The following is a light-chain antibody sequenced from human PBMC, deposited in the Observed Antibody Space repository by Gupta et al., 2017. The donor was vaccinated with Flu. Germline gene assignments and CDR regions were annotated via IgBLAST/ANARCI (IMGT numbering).Light chain of an antibody. J-gene: IGKJ1*01. CDR3: QHYNSYPWT. CDR2: KAS. CDR1: QSISGW. Sequence: PSTLSASVGDRVTITCRASQSISGWLAWYQQKPGKAPKLLIYKASNLQSGVSSRFSGSGSGTEFTLTISSLQPDDFATYYCQHYNSYPWTFGQGTKVEIK. V-gene: IGKV1-5*03.